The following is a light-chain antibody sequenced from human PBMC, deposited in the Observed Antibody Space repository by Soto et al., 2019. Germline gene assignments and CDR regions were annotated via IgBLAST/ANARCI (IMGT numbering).Light chain of an antibody. J-gene: IGKJ5*01. CDR3: QQSYSTPVT. CDR2: AAS. CDR1: QSISSY. V-gene: IGKV1-39*01. Sequence: DIQMTQSPSSLSASVGDRVTITCRASQSISSYLNWYQQKPGKAPKLLIYAASSLQSGVTSRFSGSGSGTDFTPTISSLQPEDFATYYCQQSYSTPVTFGQGTRLEIK.